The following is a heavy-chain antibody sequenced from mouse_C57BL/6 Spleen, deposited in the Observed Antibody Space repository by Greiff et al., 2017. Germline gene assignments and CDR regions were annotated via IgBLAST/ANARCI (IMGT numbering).Heavy chain of an antibody. V-gene: IGHV3-6*01. Sequence: EVQLQESGPGLVKPSQSLSLTCSVTGYSITSGYYWNWIRQFPGNKLEWMGYISYDGSNKYNPSLKNRISITRDTSKNQFFLKLNSVTTEDTATYYCARTAQATSYFDYWGQGTTLTVSS. CDR2: ISYDGSN. CDR3: ARTAQATSYFDY. D-gene: IGHD3-2*02. CDR1: GYSITSGYY. J-gene: IGHJ2*01.